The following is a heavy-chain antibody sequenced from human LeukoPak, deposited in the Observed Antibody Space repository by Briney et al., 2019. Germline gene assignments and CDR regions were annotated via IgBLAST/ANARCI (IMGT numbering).Heavy chain of an antibody. CDR1: GFTLTSSA. J-gene: IGHJ4*02. CDR3: AIYLPSSWTFVQ. Sequence: PGGSLRLSCAASGFTLTSSAMHWVRQAPGKGLEWVALISSRGNEIVHTNSVKGRFTISRDTSKNTLYLQMNGLRVDDTVLYYCAIYLPSSWTFVQWGQGILVTVSS. CDR2: ISSRGNEI. D-gene: IGHD3-16*02. V-gene: IGHV3-30*03.